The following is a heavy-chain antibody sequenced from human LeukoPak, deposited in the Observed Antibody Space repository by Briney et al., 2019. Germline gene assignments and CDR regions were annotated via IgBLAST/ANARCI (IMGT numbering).Heavy chain of an antibody. D-gene: IGHD6-19*01. V-gene: IGHV3-48*03. CDR2: ISSGSTI. J-gene: IGHJ4*02. CDR1: GFTFSSYE. Sequence: PGGSPRLSCAASGFTFSSYEMNWVRQAPGKGLEWVSYISSGSTIYDADSVKGRFTISRDNAKNSLYLQMNSLRAEHTAVYYCARESIAVAGAPFDYWGQGTLVTVSS. CDR3: ARESIAVAGAPFDY.